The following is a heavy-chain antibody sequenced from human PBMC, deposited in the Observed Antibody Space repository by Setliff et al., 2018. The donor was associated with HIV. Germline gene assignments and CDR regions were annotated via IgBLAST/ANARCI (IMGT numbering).Heavy chain of an antibody. Sequence: GGSVQVSCKASGGTFSSYAISWVRQAPGQGLEWMGWINTKTGNPTYAQGFTGRFVFSLDTSVSTAHLQISSLKAEDTAVYYCARAHLWFGESFPFDPWGQGTLVTVSS. CDR3: ARAHLWFGESFPFDP. CDR2: INTKTGNP. J-gene: IGHJ5*02. D-gene: IGHD3-10*01. V-gene: IGHV7-4-1*02. CDR1: GGTFSSYA.